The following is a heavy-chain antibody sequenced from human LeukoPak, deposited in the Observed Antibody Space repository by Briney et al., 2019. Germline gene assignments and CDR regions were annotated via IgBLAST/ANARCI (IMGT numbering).Heavy chain of an antibody. D-gene: IGHD3-3*01. CDR2: IIPIFGTA. CDR3: ARGEIFGVVIIPNYFDY. CDR1: GGTFSSYA. J-gene: IGHJ4*02. V-gene: IGHV1-69*01. Sequence: ASVKVSCKASGGTFSSYAISWVRQAPGQGLEWMGGIIPIFGTANYAQKFQSRVTITADESTSTAYMELSSLRSEDTAVYYCARGEIFGVVIIPNYFDYWGQGTLVTVSS.